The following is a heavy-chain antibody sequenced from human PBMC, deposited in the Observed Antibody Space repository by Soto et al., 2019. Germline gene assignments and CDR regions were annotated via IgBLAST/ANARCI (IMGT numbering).Heavy chain of an antibody. D-gene: IGHD6-6*01. V-gene: IGHV4-34*01. CDR1: GVSFSGYY. CDR2: INHSGST. Sequence: QGQLQQWGAGLLKPSETLSLTCAVYGVSFSGYYWSWIRQPPGKGLEWIGEINHSGSTNYNPSLNSRVTISVDTSKNQFSLKLSSVTAADTAVYYCARGRGEYSSSTEYYYYMYVWGKGTPVTVSS. CDR3: ARGRGEYSSSTEYYYYMYV. J-gene: IGHJ6*03.